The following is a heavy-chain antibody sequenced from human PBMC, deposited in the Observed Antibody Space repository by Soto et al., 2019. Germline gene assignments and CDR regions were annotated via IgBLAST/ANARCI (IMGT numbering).Heavy chain of an antibody. CDR2: ISYDGSNK. Sequence: GGSLRLSCAASGFTFSSYGMHWVRQAPGKGLEWVAVISYDGSNKYYADSVKGRFTISRDNSKNTLYLQMNGLRAEDTAVYYCAKLTWDYGDYYDTSFFDYWGQGTLVTVSS. CDR1: GFTFSSYG. D-gene: IGHD4-17*01. V-gene: IGHV3-30*18. CDR3: AKLTWDYGDYYDTSFFDY. J-gene: IGHJ4*02.